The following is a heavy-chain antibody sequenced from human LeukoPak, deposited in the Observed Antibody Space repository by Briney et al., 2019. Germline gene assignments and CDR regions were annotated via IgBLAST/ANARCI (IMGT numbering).Heavy chain of an antibody. J-gene: IGHJ6*03. V-gene: IGHV2-70*04. CDR2: IDWDDDK. Sequence: VSGPALVKPTPTLTLTCTFSGFSLSTSGMRVTWIRQPPGKALEWLARIDWDDDKFYGTSLNTRLTISKDTSKNQVVLTMTNMDPVDTATYYCALNAGYYYYMDVWGKGTTVTVSS. CDR3: ALNAGYYYYMDV. CDR1: GFSLSTSGMR.